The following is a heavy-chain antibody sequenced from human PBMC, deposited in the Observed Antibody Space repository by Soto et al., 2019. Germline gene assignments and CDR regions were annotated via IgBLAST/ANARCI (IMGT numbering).Heavy chain of an antibody. CDR1: GFTFSNHI. V-gene: IGHV3-21*01. J-gene: IGHJ4*02. CDR2: ITSSDNYR. CDR3: VRDHDFAFDT. Sequence: PGGSLRLSCVASGFTFSNHIMNWVRQLPGKGLEWLSSITSSDNYRSYADSVKGRFTISRDNAKNSLYLHMNSLRDEDTAIYYCVRDHDFAFDTWGQGTLVTVSS. D-gene: IGHD2-21*02.